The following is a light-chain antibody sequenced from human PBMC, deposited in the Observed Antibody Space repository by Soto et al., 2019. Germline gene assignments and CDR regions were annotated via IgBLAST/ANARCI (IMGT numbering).Light chain of an antibody. CDR2: GAT. CDR1: QVISSW. J-gene: IGKJ4*01. CDR3: QQASSSPLT. Sequence: IQMTQSPSSVSAAVGDRVTITCRASQVISSWLAWYQQRPGSAPKLLIYGATTLRGGVPSRFSGSESGTEFPLTITRLQPEDSATYYCQQASSSPLTFGGGTKVEIQ. V-gene: IGKV1-12*01.